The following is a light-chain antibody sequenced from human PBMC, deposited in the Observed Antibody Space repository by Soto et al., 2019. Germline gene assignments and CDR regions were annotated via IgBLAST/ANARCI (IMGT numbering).Light chain of an antibody. CDR1: SEDIGAYDY. V-gene: IGLV2-14*01. J-gene: IGLJ1*01. CDR2: AVI. Sequence: QSVLTQPASVSASPGQSIFISCTGTSEDIGAYDYVSWYQQHPDKAPKLILYAVINRPSGVPSRFSASKSGNTASLDISGVXPEDEADYYWSSYRSSDTLDVFGTGTKV. CDR3: SSYRSSDTLDV.